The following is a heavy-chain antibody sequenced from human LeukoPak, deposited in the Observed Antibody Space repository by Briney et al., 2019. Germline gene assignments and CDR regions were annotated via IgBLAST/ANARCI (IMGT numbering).Heavy chain of an antibody. CDR2: INPNSGGT. J-gene: IGHJ4*02. CDR1: GYTFTGYY. Sequence: ASVKVSCKASGYTFTGYYMHWVRQAPGQGLEWMGWINPNSGGTNYAQKFQGRVTMTRDTSISAVYMELSRLRSDDTAVYYCARDGTGVYNLVQYWGQGSLVTVSS. CDR3: ARDGTGVYNLVQY. V-gene: IGHV1-2*02. D-gene: IGHD5-24*01.